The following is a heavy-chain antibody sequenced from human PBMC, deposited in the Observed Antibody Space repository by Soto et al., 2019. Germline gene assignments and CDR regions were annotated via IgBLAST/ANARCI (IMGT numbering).Heavy chain of an antibody. CDR1: GGSFSGYY. V-gene: IGHV4-34*01. D-gene: IGHD5-18*01. J-gene: IGHJ4*02. CDR2: INQSGST. Sequence: SETLSLTCAVYGGSFSGYYWSWIRQPPGKGLEWIGEINQSGSTNYNPSLKSRVTISVDTSKNQFSLKLSSVTAADTAVYYCARGWGSAMIMVFYYWGQGTLVTVSS. CDR3: ARGWGSAMIMVFYY.